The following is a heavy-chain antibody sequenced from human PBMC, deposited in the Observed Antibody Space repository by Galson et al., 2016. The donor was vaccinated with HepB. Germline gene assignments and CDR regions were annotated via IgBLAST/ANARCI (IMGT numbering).Heavy chain of an antibody. J-gene: IGHJ4*02. V-gene: IGHV1-24*01. CDR2: FDLEVGDT. Sequence: SCKVSGYKFGDLSIHWVRQAPGKGLEWMGGFDLEVGDTFYGQSFQGRVTMIGDTSTDTAYMELSSLTYEDTAVYFCGARRFGKLYFDYWGQGTQATVSS. CDR1: GYKFGDLS. CDR3: GARRFGKLYFDY. D-gene: IGHD3-10*01.